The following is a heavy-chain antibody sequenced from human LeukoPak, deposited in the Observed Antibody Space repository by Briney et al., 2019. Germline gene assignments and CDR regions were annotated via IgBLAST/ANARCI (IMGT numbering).Heavy chain of an antibody. CDR1: GFTFSSYG. CDR3: ATVVGATTFVFQDY. V-gene: IGHV3-30*02. J-gene: IGHJ4*02. D-gene: IGHD1-26*01. Sequence: GGSLRLSCAASGFTFSSYGMHWVRQAPGKGLEWVAFIRYDGSNKYYADSVKGRFTISRDNSKNTLYLQMNSLRAEDTTVYYCATVVGATTFVFQDYWGQGTLVTVSS. CDR2: IRYDGSNK.